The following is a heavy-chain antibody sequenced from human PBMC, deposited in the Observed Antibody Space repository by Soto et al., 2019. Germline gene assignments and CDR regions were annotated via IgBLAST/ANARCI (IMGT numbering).Heavy chain of an antibody. CDR3: ARDGAVAGNTNFDY. J-gene: IGHJ4*02. V-gene: IGHV1-3*01. D-gene: IGHD6-19*01. CDR2: INAGNAKT. CDR1: GYTFTNYA. Sequence: QVQLVQSGAEVKKPGASVKVSCKASGYTFTNYAIHWVRQGPGQRLEWMGWINAGNAKTKYSQKFQGRVTISRDTSASTAYMELSSLRSEDTAVYYCARDGAVAGNTNFDYWGQVTLVTVSS.